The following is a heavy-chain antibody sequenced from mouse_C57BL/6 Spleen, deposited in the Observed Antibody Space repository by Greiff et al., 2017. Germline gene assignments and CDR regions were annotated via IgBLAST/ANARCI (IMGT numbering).Heavy chain of an antibody. V-gene: IGHV5-4*01. D-gene: IGHD1-1*01. J-gene: IGHJ1*03. Sequence: EVQGVESGGGLVKPGGSLKLSCAASGFTFSSYAMSWVRQTPEKRLEWVATISDGGSYTYYPDNVKGRFTISRDNAKNNLYLQMSHLKSEDTAMYYCARGYYGSSPSYWYFDVWGTGTTVTVSS. CDR3: ARGYYGSSPSYWYFDV. CDR1: GFTFSSYA. CDR2: ISDGGSYT.